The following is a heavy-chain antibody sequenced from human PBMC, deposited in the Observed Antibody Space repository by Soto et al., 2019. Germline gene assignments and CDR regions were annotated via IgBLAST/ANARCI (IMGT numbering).Heavy chain of an antibody. V-gene: IGHV3-23*01. D-gene: IGHD1-26*01. J-gene: IGHJ4*02. CDR3: ARRGSGSYYDY. Sequence: EVQLLESGGGLVQPGGYLRLSCAASGLTFSSYAMRWVRQAPGKGLEWVSAISGSGGSTYYADSVKGRFTISRDNSKNTLYLQMNSLRAEDTAVYYCARRGSGSYYDYWGQGTLVTVSS. CDR1: GLTFSSYA. CDR2: ISGSGGST.